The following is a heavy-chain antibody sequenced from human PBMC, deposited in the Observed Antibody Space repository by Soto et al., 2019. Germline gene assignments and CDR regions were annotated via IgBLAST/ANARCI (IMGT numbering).Heavy chain of an antibody. CDR3: ARVELLWFGNPQGADY. Sequence: QVQLVQSGAEVKKPGASVKVSCKASGYTFTSYGISWVRQAPGQGLEWMGWISAYNGNTNYAQKLQGRVTMTTDTSTSTAYTELGSLRPGDTAAYYCARVELLWFGNPQGADYWGQGTLVTVSS. J-gene: IGHJ4*02. V-gene: IGHV1-18*01. D-gene: IGHD3-10*01. CDR2: ISAYNGNT. CDR1: GYTFTSYG.